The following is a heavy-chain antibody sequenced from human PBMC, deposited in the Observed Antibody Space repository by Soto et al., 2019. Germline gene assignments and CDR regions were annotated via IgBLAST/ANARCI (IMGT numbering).Heavy chain of an antibody. CDR2: ISSNGGST. CDR3: VKPHYYGSGSYRDAFDI. D-gene: IGHD3-10*01. CDR1: GFTFSSYA. V-gene: IGHV3-64D*09. J-gene: IGHJ3*02. Sequence: GGSLRLSCSASGFTFSSYAMHWVRQAPGKGLEYVSAISSNGGSTYYADSVKGRFTISRDNSKNTLYLQMSSLRAEDTAVDYCVKPHYYGSGSYRDAFDIWGQGTMVTVSS.